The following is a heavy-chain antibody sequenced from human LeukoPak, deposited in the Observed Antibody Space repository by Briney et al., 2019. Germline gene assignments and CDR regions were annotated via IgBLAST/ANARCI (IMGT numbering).Heavy chain of an antibody. CDR3: ARENEFGEPYNWFDP. J-gene: IGHJ5*02. CDR1: GFTFSDHY. V-gene: IGHV3-11*04. Sequence: PGGSLRLSCAASGFTFSDHYMSWIRQAPGKGLEWVSYISHTGTTMYYADSVKGRFTLSRDNAKNSLYLQMNSLRAEDTAVYYCARENEFGEPYNWFDPWGQGTLVTVSS. D-gene: IGHD3-10*01. CDR2: ISHTGTTM.